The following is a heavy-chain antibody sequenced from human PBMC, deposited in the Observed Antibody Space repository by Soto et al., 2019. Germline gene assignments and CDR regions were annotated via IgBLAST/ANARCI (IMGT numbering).Heavy chain of an antibody. CDR3: ARGRLAGVLSPPSYFFDN. D-gene: IGHD3-10*01. J-gene: IGHJ4*02. CDR1: SFTYNNCA. Sequence: DVKLLESGGGWIQPGGSLGLSCAASSFTYNNCALLGLRQAPGKGLEWVLGIGGSGIRTYYAVSVGGRFTISRDNSKNTVFLQMNNLRAEDTAVYYCARGRLAGVLSPPSYFFDNWGQGTQVTVSS. V-gene: IGHV3-23*01. CDR2: IGGSGIRT.